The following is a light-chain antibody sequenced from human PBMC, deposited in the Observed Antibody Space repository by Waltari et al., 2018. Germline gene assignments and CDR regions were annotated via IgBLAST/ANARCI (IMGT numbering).Light chain of an antibody. Sequence: QTVVTQEPSFSVSPGGTVTPTCGLGSCSVPTSDHPSWYQQTPGQSPRTLIYSTNTRSSGVPDRFSGSILGNKAALTITGAQADDESDYYCVLYMGSGIWVFGGGTKLTVL. V-gene: IGLV8-61*01. J-gene: IGLJ3*02. CDR2: STN. CDR1: SCSVPTSDH. CDR3: VLYMGSGIWV.